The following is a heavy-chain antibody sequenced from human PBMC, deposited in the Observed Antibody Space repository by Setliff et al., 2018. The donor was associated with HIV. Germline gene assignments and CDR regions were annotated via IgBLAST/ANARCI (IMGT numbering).Heavy chain of an antibody. CDR2: IYTSGTT. D-gene: IGHD3-10*01. V-gene: IGHV4-4*07. J-gene: IGHJ3*01. CDR1: DGSVSGYS. Sequence: SETLSLTCSVSDGSVSGYSWSWIRQPAGKGLEWIGRIYTSGTTNYNPSLKSRVTMSVDTSKNQFSLKLSSVTAADTAVYYCARAGAMVWGVIISAIDLWGQGTMVTVSS. CDR3: ARAGAMVWGVIISAIDL.